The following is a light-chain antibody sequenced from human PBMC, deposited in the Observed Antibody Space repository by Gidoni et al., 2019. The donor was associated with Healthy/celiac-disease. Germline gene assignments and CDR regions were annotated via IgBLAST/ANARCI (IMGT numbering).Light chain of an antibody. CDR1: QSISSY. J-gene: IGKJ4*01. CDR2: AAS. Sequence: DIQMTQSPSSLSASVGDRVTITCRASQSISSYLNWYQQKPGKAPKLLIYAASSLQSGVPSRFSGSGSGTDFTLTISSLQPEDFATYYCQQSYSTPARFGGXTKVEIK. V-gene: IGKV1-39*01. CDR3: QQSYSTPAR.